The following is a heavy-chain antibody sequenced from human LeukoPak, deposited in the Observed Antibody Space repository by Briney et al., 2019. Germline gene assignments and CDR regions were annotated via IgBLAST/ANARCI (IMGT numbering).Heavy chain of an antibody. V-gene: IGHV4-59*01. CDR3: AGDANWYYYDSSGYYWSYFDY. J-gene: IGHJ4*02. D-gene: IGHD3-22*01. CDR1: GGSISSYY. Sequence: SETLSLTCTASGGSISSYYWSWIRQPPGKGLEWIGYIYYSGSTNYNPSLKSRVTISVDTSKTQFSLKRSFVTAADTAVYYCAGDANWYYYDSSGYYWSYFDYWGQGTLVTVSS. CDR2: IYYSGST.